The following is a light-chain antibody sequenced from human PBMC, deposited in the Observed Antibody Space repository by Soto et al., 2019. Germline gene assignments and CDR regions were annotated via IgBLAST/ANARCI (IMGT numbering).Light chain of an antibody. CDR3: QQLFDSPIT. J-gene: IGKJ5*01. Sequence: EVVMTQSPATLSVSPGERVALSCRASQSISINLAWIQQKPGQGPRLLMIGASTRATGVPDRFSGSGSGTEFTLTINSLQSDDFATYYCQQLFDSPITFGQGTRLEIK. CDR2: GAS. CDR1: QSISIN. V-gene: IGKV3-15*01.